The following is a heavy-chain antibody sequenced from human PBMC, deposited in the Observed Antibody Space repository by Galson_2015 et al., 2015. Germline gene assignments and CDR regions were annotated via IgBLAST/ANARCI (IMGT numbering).Heavy chain of an antibody. Sequence: SLRLSCAASGLTFSDFHMNWVRQAPGKGLEWVSYISRSSVIYYADSVQGRFTISRDNAKNSLYLQTNSLRAEETAVHYCAKDHKWTSKVFGIHIVTDYHYMDVWGKGTAVIVSS. V-gene: IGHV3-69-1*01. D-gene: IGHD3-3*01. CDR2: ISRSSVI. CDR3: AKDHKWTSKVFGIHIVTDYHYMDV. CDR1: GLTFSDFH. J-gene: IGHJ6*03.